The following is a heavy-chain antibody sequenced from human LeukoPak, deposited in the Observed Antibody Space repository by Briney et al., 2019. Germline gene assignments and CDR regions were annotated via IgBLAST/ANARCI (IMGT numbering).Heavy chain of an antibody. CDR1: GGTFSSYA. Sequence: ASVKVSCKASGGTFSSYAISWVRQAPGQGLEWMGGIIPLFGTTDYAQKFQGRVSITADKSTGTVYMGLSSLRSEDTAVYYCARVATHDDGSGTSMFYFDDWGQGTLVTVSS. J-gene: IGHJ4*02. V-gene: IGHV1-69*06. CDR3: ARVATHDDGSGTSMFYFDD. CDR2: IIPLFGTT. D-gene: IGHD6-19*01.